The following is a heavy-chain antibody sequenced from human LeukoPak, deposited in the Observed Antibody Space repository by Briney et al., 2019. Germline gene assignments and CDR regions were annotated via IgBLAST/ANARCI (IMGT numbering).Heavy chain of an antibody. CDR1: GYTFTSYY. V-gene: IGHV1-46*01. D-gene: IGHD3-22*01. CDR2: INPSGGST. J-gene: IGHJ4*02. Sequence: ALVKVSCKASGYTFTSYYMHWVRQAPGQGLEWMGIINPSGGSTSYAQKFQGRVTMTRDTSTSTVYMELSSLRSEDTAVYYCAREPSYYYDSSGYYFDYWGQGTLVTVSS. CDR3: AREPSYYYDSSGYYFDY.